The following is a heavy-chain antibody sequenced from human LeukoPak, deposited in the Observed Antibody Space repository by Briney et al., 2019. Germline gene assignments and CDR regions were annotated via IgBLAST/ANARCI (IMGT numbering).Heavy chain of an antibody. Sequence: GAPVKVSCKASGGTFSSFAISWVRQAPGQGLEWMGGIIPIFGTANYAPNFQGRVMIIADESTSTAYMELSSLRSEDTAVYYCASPSLSVSNGYDSPFVYWGQGTLVTVSS. CDR3: ASPSLSVSNGYDSPFVY. CDR1: GGTFSSFA. V-gene: IGHV1-69*01. D-gene: IGHD5-12*01. J-gene: IGHJ4*02. CDR2: IIPIFGTA.